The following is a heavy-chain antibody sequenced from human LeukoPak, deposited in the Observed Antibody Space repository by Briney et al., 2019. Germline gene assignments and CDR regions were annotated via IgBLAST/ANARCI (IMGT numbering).Heavy chain of an antibody. Sequence: PGGSLRLSRAASGFTFNTYAMHWVRQAPGKGLEWVAVISFDGGTKSFGDSVKGRFTISRDNSKNTLYLQMNSLRAEDTAVYYCARANYDYVWGSYRHDAFDIWGQGTMVTVSS. V-gene: IGHV3-30*04. D-gene: IGHD3-16*02. CDR1: GFTFNTYA. CDR2: ISFDGGTK. CDR3: ARANYDYVWGSYRHDAFDI. J-gene: IGHJ3*02.